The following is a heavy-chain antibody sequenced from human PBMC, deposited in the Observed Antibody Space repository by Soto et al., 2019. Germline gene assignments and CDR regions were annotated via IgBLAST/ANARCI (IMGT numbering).Heavy chain of an antibody. CDR1: GFSVCSSY. D-gene: IGHD6-6*01. CDR3: VGPTRDFDY. Sequence: GGSLRLSCVVSGFSVCSSYVSWVRQAPEKGLEWVSVFYSGGTTYYADSVKGRFTISRHSSNNTPYLQMNSLGPEDTAVYYCVGPTRDFDYWGRGTLVTVSS. V-gene: IGHV3-53*04. CDR2: FYSGGTT. J-gene: IGHJ4*02.